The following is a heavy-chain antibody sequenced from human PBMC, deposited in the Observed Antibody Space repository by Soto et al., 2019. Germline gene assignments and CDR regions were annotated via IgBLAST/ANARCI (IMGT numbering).Heavy chain of an antibody. CDR2: IYYSGST. V-gene: IGHV4-31*03. CDR1: GGSISSAGYY. Sequence: QVQLQESGPGLVKPSQTLSLTCTVSGGSISSAGYYWSWIRQHPGKGLEWIGYIYYSGSTYYNPSLKSRVTISVDTSNKQFALKLSSVTAADTAVYYCARGGYYYAPDYWGQGTLVTFSS. J-gene: IGHJ4*02. CDR3: ARGGYYYAPDY. D-gene: IGHD3-22*01.